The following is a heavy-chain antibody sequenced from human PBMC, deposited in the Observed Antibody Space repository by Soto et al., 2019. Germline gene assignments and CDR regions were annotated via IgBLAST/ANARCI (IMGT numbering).Heavy chain of an antibody. CDR1: GFTFSRYS. J-gene: IGHJ5*02. V-gene: IGHV3-48*01. CDR3: ARHPERIAEIGWFDP. Sequence: EVQLVESGGGLVQPGGSLRLSCAASGFTFSRYSMHWVRQAPGKGLEWVSYISSSSSTIYYADSVKGRFTISRDNAKNSLYMQMNSLRAEDTAVYYCARHPERIAEIGWFDPWGQGTLVPVSS. D-gene: IGHD6-13*01. CDR2: ISSSSSTI.